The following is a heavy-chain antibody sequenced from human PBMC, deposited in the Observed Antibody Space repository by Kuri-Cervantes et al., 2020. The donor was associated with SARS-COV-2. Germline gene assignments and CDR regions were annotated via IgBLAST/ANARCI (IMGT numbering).Heavy chain of an antibody. Sequence: ASVKVSCKASGYTFTGYYIHWVRQAPGQGLEWMGWLNPNTGGTNYAQKFQGWVTMTRDTSLTTAYMELTRLTSDDSAVYFGARGEAARGLMVVFKWRGAGPLHFWGQGTLVTVSS. CDR1: GYTFTGYY. J-gene: IGHJ4*02. V-gene: IGHV1-2*04. CDR3: ARGEAARGLMVVFKWRGAGPLHF. CDR2: LNPNTGGT. D-gene: IGHD3-10*01.